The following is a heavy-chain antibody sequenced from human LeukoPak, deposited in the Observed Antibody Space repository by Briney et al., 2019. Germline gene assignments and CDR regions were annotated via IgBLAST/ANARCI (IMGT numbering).Heavy chain of an antibody. J-gene: IGHJ4*02. Sequence: PGGSLRLSCVASQFTFSSHWMTWVRQAPGKGLELVAKIKEDGSDNYYVDSVKGRFTISRENARNSLYLQMNSLRADDTAVCYCARVLAGRCDNSPCYPVFDHWGQGTLVSVSS. V-gene: IGHV3-7*01. CDR3: ARVLAGRCDNSPCYPVFDH. D-gene: IGHD3-22*01. CDR2: IKEDGSDN. CDR1: QFTFSSHW.